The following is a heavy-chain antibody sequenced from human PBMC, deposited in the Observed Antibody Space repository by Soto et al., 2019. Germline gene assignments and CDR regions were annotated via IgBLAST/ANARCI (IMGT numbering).Heavy chain of an antibody. CDR2: IGIAGDT. CDR3: ARERSSSSRPGFYGLEV. J-gene: IGHJ6*01. D-gene: IGHD6-6*01. CDR1: GLAVSTYD. Sequence: PVGSLRLSCASSGLAVSTYDMHCVRQSTGKCLEWVSAIGIAGDTYYAGSVKGRFTISRENAKNSLYLQMHSLRAGDTAVYYCARERSSSSRPGFYGLEVLGPGTTLIVSS. V-gene: IGHV3-13*01.